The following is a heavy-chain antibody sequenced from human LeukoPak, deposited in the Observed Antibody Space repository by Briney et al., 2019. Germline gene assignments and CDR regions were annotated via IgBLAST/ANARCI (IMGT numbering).Heavy chain of an antibody. Sequence: GGSLRLSCAASGLTVSSSYMSWVRQAPGKGLEWVSYISSSGSTIYYADSVKGRFTISRDNAKNSLYLQMNSLRAEDTAVYYCARDGRELLHAFDIWGQGTMVTVSS. CDR3: ARDGRELLHAFDI. J-gene: IGHJ3*02. CDR2: ISSSGSTI. D-gene: IGHD1-26*01. V-gene: IGHV3-11*04. CDR1: GLTVSSSY.